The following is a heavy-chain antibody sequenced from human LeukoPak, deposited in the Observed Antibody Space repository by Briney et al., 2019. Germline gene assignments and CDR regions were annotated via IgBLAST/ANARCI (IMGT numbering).Heavy chain of an antibody. J-gene: IGHJ6*02. D-gene: IGHD3-9*01. CDR2: ISAYNGNT. Sequence: ASVKVSCKASGYTFTSYGISWVRQAPGQGLEWMGWISAYNGNTNYAQKLQGRVTMTTDTSTSTAYMELRSLRSDDTAVYYCAGDPDAGFYYYYGMDVWGQGTTVTVSS. V-gene: IGHV1-18*01. CDR3: AGDPDAGFYYYYGMDV. CDR1: GYTFTSYG.